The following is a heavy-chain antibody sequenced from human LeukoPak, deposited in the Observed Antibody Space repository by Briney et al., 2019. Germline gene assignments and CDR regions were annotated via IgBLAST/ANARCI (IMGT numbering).Heavy chain of an antibody. J-gene: IGHJ4*02. D-gene: IGHD3-22*01. CDR3: ARGGYYDSSGYSN. V-gene: IGHV1-2*02. CDR1: GYTFTGYY. Sequence: ASVKVSCKASGYTFTGYYMHWVRQAPGQGLEWMGWINPNNGGTKNAQNFQDRVTMTRDTPISTAYMELSSLRSDDTAVYYCARGGYYDSSGYSNWGQGTLVTVSS. CDR2: INPNNGGT.